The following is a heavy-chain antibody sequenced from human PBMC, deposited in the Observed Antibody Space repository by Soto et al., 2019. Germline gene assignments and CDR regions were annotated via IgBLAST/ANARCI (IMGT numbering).Heavy chain of an antibody. Sequence: GGSLRLSCTASGFTFGDYAMSWFRQAPGKGLEWVGFIRSKAYGGTTEYAASVKGRFTTSRDDSKSIAYLQMNSLKTEDTAVYYCTREEEDIVVVPSRMHYYMDVWGKGTTVTVSS. CDR2: IRSKAYGGTT. J-gene: IGHJ6*03. D-gene: IGHD2-2*01. CDR3: TREEEDIVVVPSRMHYYMDV. V-gene: IGHV3-49*03. CDR1: GFTFGDYA.